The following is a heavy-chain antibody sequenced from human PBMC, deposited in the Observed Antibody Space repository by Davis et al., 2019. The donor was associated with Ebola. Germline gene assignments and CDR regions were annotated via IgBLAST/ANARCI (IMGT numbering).Heavy chain of an antibody. J-gene: IGHJ3*02. CDR2: IYYSGYSGSA. D-gene: IGHD3-3*01. CDR1: GGSISSYY. V-gene: IGHV4-59*08. CDR3: ARRIRSEMSTIFHDAFDI. Sequence: SETLSLTCTVSGGSISSYYWSWIRQPPGKGLEWIGYIYYSGYSGSANYHPSLKSRVTISVDTSKNQFSLNLSSVTAANTAVYYCARRIRSEMSTIFHDAFDIWGQGTMVADSS.